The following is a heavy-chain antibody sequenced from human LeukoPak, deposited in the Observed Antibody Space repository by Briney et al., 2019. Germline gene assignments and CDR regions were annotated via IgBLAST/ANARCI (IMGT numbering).Heavy chain of an antibody. Sequence: GGSLRLSCAASGFTLSSYWMHWVRQAPGKGLVWVSRINIDGSSTSYADSVKGRFTISRDNAKNTLYLQMSSLRADDTAVYYCAYGGGCSGGTCYYIHHWGRGTLVTVSS. CDR3: AYGGGCSGGTCYYIHH. J-gene: IGHJ1*01. CDR1: GFTLSSYW. CDR2: INIDGSST. V-gene: IGHV3-74*01. D-gene: IGHD2-15*01.